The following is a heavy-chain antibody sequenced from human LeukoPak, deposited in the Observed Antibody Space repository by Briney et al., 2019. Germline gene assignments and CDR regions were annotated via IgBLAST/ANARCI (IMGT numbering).Heavy chain of an antibody. CDR1: GYTFTGYY. D-gene: IGHD3-3*01. CDR2: INPNSGGT. V-gene: IGHV1-2*02. J-gene: IGHJ3*02. CDR3: ARDGGYDFWNGYYFGNAFDI. Sequence: GASVKVSCKASGYTFTGYYMHWVRQAPGQGLEWMGWINPNSGGTNYAQKFQGRVTMTRDTSISTAYMELSSLRSDDTAVYYCARDGGYDFWNGYYFGNAFDIWGQGTMVTVSS.